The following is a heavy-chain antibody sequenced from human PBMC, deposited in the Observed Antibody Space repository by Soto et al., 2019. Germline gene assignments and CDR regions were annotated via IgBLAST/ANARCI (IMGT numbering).Heavy chain of an antibody. Sequence: EVQLLESGGGLVQPGGSLRLSCAASGFTFSSYAMSWVRQAPGKGLEWISAISGSGGSTYYADSVKGRFTISRDNSKNTRYLQMSSLSGEDTAVYYCAKDGGRGYDAFDIWGQGTMVTVSS. CDR3: AKDGGRGYDAFDI. CDR1: GFTFSSYA. V-gene: IGHV3-23*01. CDR2: ISGSGGST. D-gene: IGHD3-16*01. J-gene: IGHJ3*02.